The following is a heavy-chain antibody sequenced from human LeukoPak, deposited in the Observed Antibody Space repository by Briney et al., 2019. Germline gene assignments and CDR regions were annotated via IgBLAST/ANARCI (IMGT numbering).Heavy chain of an antibody. D-gene: IGHD3-3*01. CDR3: ARITDRTIFGEIMHGFDV. CDR1: GDSINNNNYY. V-gene: IGHV4-39*01. CDR2: IYYNGMT. Sequence: SETLPLTCTVSGDSINNNNYYWGWICQPPGEGLEWIGNIYYNGMTYYSPSLKSRGTISVDTSNNQFSLKLDSVTAADTAVYYCARITDRTIFGEIMHGFDVWGQGTPVTVSS. J-gene: IGHJ3*01.